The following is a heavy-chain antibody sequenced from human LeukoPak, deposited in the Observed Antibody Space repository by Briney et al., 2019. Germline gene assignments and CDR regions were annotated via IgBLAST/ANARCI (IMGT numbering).Heavy chain of an antibody. V-gene: IGHV3-48*03. CDR1: GFTFSSYE. J-gene: IGHJ4*02. CDR2: ISSSGSTI. D-gene: IGHD5-18*01. CDR3: ARDLTGGYSYSDY. Sequence: PGGSLRLSCAASGFTFSSYEMNWARQAPGKGLAWVSYISSSGSTIYYADSVKGRFTISRDNAKNSLYLQMNSLRAEDTAVYYCARDLTGGYSYSDYWGQGTLVTVSS.